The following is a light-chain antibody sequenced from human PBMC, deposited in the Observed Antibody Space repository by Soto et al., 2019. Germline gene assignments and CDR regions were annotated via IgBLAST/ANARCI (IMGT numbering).Light chain of an antibody. V-gene: IGKV1-5*03. CDR3: QHYDSYSGT. Sequence: DIQMTQSPSTLSASVGDRVTITCRASQSINSWLAWYQQKPGKAPKLLLYRASSLEGGIPSRFSGSGSGTEFTLTISSLQPDDFPTYYCQHYDSYSGTFGPGTKVDIK. J-gene: IGKJ3*01. CDR1: QSINSW. CDR2: RAS.